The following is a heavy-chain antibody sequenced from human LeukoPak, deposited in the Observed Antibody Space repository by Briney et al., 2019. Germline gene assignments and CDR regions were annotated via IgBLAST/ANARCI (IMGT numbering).Heavy chain of an antibody. D-gene: IGHD1-26*01. CDR2: INPNSGGT. Sequence: ASVKVSCKASGYTFTSYYMHWVRQAPGQGLEWMGWINPNSGGTNYAQKFQGRVTMTRDTSISTAYMELSRLRSDDTAVYYCARDCGSGSYYVGAFDIWGQGTMVTVSS. V-gene: IGHV1-2*02. CDR3: ARDCGSGSYYVGAFDI. J-gene: IGHJ3*02. CDR1: GYTFTSYY.